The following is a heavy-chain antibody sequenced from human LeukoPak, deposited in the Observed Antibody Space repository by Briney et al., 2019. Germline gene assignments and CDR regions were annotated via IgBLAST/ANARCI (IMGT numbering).Heavy chain of an antibody. V-gene: IGHV3-23*01. Sequence: GGSLRLSCAASGFTFSSYAMSWVRQAPGKGLGWVSAISGSGGSKYYADSVEGRFTISRDNSKNTLYLQMNSLRAEDTAVYYCAKGSGYSYGSVFKAYGMDVWGKGTTVTVSS. CDR1: GFTFSSYA. CDR3: AKGSGYSYGSVFKAYGMDV. CDR2: ISGSGGSK. J-gene: IGHJ6*04. D-gene: IGHD5-18*01.